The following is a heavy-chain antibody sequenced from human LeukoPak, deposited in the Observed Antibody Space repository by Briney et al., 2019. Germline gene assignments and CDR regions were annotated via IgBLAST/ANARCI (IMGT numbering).Heavy chain of an antibody. CDR1: GGSFSGYY. Sequence: PSETLSLTCAVYGGSFSGYYWSWIRQPPGKGLEWIGEINHSGSTNYNPSLKSRVTISVDTSKNQFSLKLSSVTAADTAVYYCAREGYYYDSSGYGTLFDYWGQGTLVTVSS. CDR3: AREGYYYDSSGYGTLFDY. CDR2: INHSGST. V-gene: IGHV4-34*01. D-gene: IGHD3-22*01. J-gene: IGHJ4*02.